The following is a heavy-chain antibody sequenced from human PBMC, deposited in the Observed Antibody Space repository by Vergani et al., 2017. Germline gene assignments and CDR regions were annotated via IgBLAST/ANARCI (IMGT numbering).Heavy chain of an antibody. J-gene: IGHJ4*02. V-gene: IGHV4-34*01. D-gene: IGHD6-13*01. CDR3: ASQWIAAAGNFDN. CDR1: GGSFSGYY. CDR2: INHSGYT. Sequence: QVQLQESGPGLVKPSETLSLTCGVYGGSFSGYYWSWIRQSPGKGLEWIGEINHSGYTTYNPSLKSRVTISVDTSKNQFSLKVSSVTAADTAVYYCASQWIAAAGNFDNWGQGTLVTVSS.